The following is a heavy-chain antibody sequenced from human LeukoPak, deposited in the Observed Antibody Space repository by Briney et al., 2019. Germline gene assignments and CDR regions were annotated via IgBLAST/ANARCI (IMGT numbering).Heavy chain of an antibody. CDR1: GFTFSSYA. CDR3: AKDRLLNCRGDCYIFDY. CDR2: ISGSGGTT. J-gene: IGHJ4*02. D-gene: IGHD2-21*02. Sequence: GGSLRLSCAASGFTFSSYAMSWVRQAPGKGLEWVSSISGSGGTTYYADSVRGRFTISRDNSKNTLYLQMNTLRAEDTALYYCAKDRLLNCRGDCYIFDYWGQGTVVTVSS. V-gene: IGHV3-23*01.